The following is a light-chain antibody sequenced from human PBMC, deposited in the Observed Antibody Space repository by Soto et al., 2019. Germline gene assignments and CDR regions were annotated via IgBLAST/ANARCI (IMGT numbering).Light chain of an antibody. V-gene: IGLV2-23*02. Sequence: QSALTQPASVSGSPGQSITISCTGTTSDVGSYNLVSWYQQHPGKAPKLMIYEVDKRPSGVSNRFSGSKSDNTASLTISGLQAEDEADYYCCSYAGSSTWVFGGGTKVTVL. CDR2: EVD. CDR3: CSYAGSSTWV. J-gene: IGLJ3*02. CDR1: TSDVGSYNL.